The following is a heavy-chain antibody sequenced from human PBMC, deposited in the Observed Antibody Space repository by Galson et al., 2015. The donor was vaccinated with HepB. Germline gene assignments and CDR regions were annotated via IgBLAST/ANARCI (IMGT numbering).Heavy chain of an antibody. CDR2: INPNSGGT. CDR1: GYTFTGYY. CDR3: ARDRSGTALWFGELLGTYYYYGMDV. J-gene: IGHJ6*02. V-gene: IGHV1-2*02. Sequence: SCKASGYTFTGYYMHWVRQAPGQGLEWMGWINPNSGGTNYAQKFQGRVTMTRDTSISTAYMELSRLRSDDTAVYYCARDRSGTALWFGELLGTYYYYGMDVWGQGTTVTVSS. D-gene: IGHD3-10*01.